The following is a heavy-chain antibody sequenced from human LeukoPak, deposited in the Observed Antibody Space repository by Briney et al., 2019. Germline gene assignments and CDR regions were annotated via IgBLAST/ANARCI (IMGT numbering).Heavy chain of an antibody. CDR2: IYPGDSDT. CDR3: ARRGFCSGGSCFSAPFDF. V-gene: IGHV5-51*01. D-gene: IGHD2-15*01. J-gene: IGHJ4*02. Sequence: GESLKISCQGSGYSFTSSWIGWVRQMPGKGLEWMGIIYPGDSDTRYSPSFQGQVSISADKSISTAYLQWSSLKASDTAMYYCARRGFCSGGSCFSAPFDFWGQGTLLTVSS. CDR1: GYSFTSSW.